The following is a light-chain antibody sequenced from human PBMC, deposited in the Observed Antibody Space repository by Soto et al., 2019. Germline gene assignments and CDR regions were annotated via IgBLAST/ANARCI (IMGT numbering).Light chain of an antibody. CDR3: QQSYSSPTT. V-gene: IGKV1-39*01. J-gene: IGKJ5*01. Sequence: DIQMTQSPSSLSASVGDRVNITCRASQTISGYLNWYQQKPGKAPELLIYAASYLGNGVPSRFSGSGSGTDFTLTVNSLQAEDFAIYYCQQSYSSPTTVGQGTRLEIK. CDR1: QTISGY. CDR2: AAS.